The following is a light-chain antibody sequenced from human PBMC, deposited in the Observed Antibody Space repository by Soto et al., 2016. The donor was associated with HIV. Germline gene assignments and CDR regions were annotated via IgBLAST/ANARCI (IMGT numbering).Light chain of an antibody. J-gene: IGLJ2*01. CDR2: GKN. CDR3: SSRDSSGNLVV. Sequence: SSELTQDPAVSVALGQTVRITCQGDSLRSYFASWYQQRPGQAPLLVIYGKNNRPSGIPDRFSGSSSGNTTSLTITGAQAEDEADYYCSSRDSSGNLVVFGGGTKLTVL. CDR1: SLRSYF. V-gene: IGLV3-19*01.